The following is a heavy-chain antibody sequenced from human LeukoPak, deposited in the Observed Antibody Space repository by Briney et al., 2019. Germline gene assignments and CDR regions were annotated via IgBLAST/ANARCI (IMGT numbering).Heavy chain of an antibody. D-gene: IGHD3-10*01. Sequence: ASVKVSCKAPGNTFTGYYMHWVRQDPGQGLEWIGWINPNSGATNYAQKFQDRVTMTRDTSISTAYMELSRLRSDDTVVYYCARDLGSGSYFWGQGTLVTVSS. CDR1: GNTFTGYY. CDR2: INPNSGAT. V-gene: IGHV1-2*02. J-gene: IGHJ4*02. CDR3: ARDLGSGSYF.